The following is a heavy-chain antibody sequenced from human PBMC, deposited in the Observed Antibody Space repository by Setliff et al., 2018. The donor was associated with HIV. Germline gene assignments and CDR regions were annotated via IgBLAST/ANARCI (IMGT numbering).Heavy chain of an antibody. CDR2: ISSSGST. J-gene: IGHJ4*02. CDR1: GASTSNDY. CDR3: ARIHTVSGLNFDY. V-gene: IGHV4-59*01. D-gene: IGHD6-19*01. Sequence: SETLSLTCTVSGASTSNDYWNWIRQSPGKGLEWIGYISSSGSTNSTPSLKSRVTISVDMSNTQIFLSLTSVTAADTAVYFCARIHTVSGLNFDYWGQGTLVTVSS.